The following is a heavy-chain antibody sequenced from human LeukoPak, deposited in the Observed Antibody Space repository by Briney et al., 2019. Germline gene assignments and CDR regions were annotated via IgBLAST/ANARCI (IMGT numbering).Heavy chain of an antibody. D-gene: IGHD3-10*01. CDR3: ARGSVRGEFDP. J-gene: IGHJ5*02. CDR1: SGSFSTYY. V-gene: IGHV4-59*01. CDR2: IYYTGST. Sequence: SETLSLTCAVYSGSFSTYYWSWVRQPPGKGLEWIGYIYYTGSTDYNPSLKSRVTMSVDTSKNQFSLKLSSVTAADTAVYSCARGSVRGEFDPWGQGTLVTVSS.